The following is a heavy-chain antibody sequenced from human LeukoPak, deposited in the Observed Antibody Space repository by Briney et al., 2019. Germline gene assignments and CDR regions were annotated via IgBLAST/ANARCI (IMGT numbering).Heavy chain of an antibody. Sequence: SETLSLTCTVSGGSISSSSYYWGWLRQPPGKGLEWLGSIYYSGSTYYNPSLKSRVTISVDTPKNQFSLKLSSVTAADTAVYYCARDRSGLFDYWGQGTLVTVSS. J-gene: IGHJ4*02. V-gene: IGHV4-39*07. CDR1: GGSISSSSYY. CDR2: IYYSGST. D-gene: IGHD3-3*01. CDR3: ARDRSGLFDY.